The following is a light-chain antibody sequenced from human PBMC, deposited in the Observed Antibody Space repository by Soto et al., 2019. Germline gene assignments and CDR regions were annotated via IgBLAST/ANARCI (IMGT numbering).Light chain of an antibody. CDR3: QQYYTTPWT. CDR1: RSVLYSSNSKNY. Sequence: IVMTQSPDSLAVSLGERATINCKSSRSVLYSSNSKNYLAWYQQKPGQPPKLLIYWASTRESGVPARFSGSESGTDFTLTISSLQAEDVAVYYCQQYYTTPWTFGQGTKVEIK. CDR2: WAS. V-gene: IGKV4-1*01. J-gene: IGKJ1*01.